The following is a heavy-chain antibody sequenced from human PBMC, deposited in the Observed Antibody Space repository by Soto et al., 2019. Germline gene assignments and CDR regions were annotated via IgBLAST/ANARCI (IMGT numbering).Heavy chain of an antibody. CDR3: AKDVTRDPFDP. D-gene: IGHD2-21*02. Sequence: HPAGSLTLSCAVSGFTFSSYAMRWVRQPPGKGLEWVSAISGSGGSTYYADSVKGRFTISRDTSKNTLYLQMNSLRAEDTAVYYCAKDVTRDPFDPWGQGTLVTVSS. J-gene: IGHJ5*02. CDR1: GFTFSSYA. CDR2: ISGSGGST. V-gene: IGHV3-23*01.